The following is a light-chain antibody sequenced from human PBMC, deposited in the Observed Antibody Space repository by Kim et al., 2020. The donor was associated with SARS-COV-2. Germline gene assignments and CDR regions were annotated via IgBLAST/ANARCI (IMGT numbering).Light chain of an antibody. J-gene: IGKJ1*01. Sequence: PPGEEATPSGWRSRRVSSSYLAWYQHKPGQAPRLLIYGASNRATGTPDRFSGSGSGTDFTLTISRLEPEDFAVYYCQRYDTSPGTFGRGTKVDIK. CDR2: GAS. V-gene: IGKV3-20*01. CDR3: QRYDTSPGT. CDR1: RRVSSSY.